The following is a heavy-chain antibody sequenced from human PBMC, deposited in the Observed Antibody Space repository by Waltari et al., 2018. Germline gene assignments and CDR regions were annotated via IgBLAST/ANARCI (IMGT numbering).Heavy chain of an antibody. D-gene: IGHD3-3*01. CDR1: GFTVSSNY. Sequence: EVQLVESGGGLVQPGGSLRLSCAASGFTVSSNYMSWVRQAPGKGLEWVSVIYSGGSTSYADSWKGRFTIYGDNSNNTLYLQMNSLRAEDTAVYYCAREGSSGTIFGVVILDGMDVWGQGTTVTVSS. J-gene: IGHJ6*02. CDR3: AREGSSGTIFGVVILDGMDV. V-gene: IGHV3-66*02. CDR2: IYSGGST.